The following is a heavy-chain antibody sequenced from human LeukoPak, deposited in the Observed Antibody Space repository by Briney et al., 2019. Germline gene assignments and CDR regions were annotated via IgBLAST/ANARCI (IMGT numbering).Heavy chain of an antibody. J-gene: IGHJ4*02. Sequence: PGGSLRLSCAASGFTVSSNYMSWVRQAPGKGLEWVSVIYSGGSTYYADSVKGRFTISRDNSKNTLYLQMNSLRAEDTAVYYCAREGDTGYEPFDYWGQGTLVTVSS. CDR2: IYSGGST. D-gene: IGHD5-12*01. CDR1: GFTVSSNY. CDR3: AREGDTGYEPFDY. V-gene: IGHV3-53*01.